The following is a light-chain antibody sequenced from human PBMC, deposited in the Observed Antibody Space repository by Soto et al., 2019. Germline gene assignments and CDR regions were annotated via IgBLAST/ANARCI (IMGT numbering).Light chain of an antibody. J-gene: IGKJ1*01. CDR3: QQYSSSPQT. Sequence: EIVLTQSPGTLSLSPGERATLSCGASQSVSSSYLAWYQQTPGQAPSLLIYGATIRATGLPARFSGSGSGTDFTLTISRLEPADFAVYYCQQYSSSPQTFGQGTKVEIK. V-gene: IGKV3-20*01. CDR2: GAT. CDR1: QSVSSSY.